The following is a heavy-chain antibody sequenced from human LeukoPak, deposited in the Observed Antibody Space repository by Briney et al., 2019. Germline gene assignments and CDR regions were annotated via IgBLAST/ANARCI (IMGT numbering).Heavy chain of an antibody. CDR3: ARRAVGNSYYYSMDV. V-gene: IGHV1-8*03. CDR2: MNPNSGNT. CDR1: GYTFISYD. J-gene: IGHJ6*03. D-gene: IGHD6-19*01. Sequence: GASVKVSCKASGYTFISYDINWVRQVTGQGLEWMGWMNPNSGNTGYAQKFQGRVTITWNTSISTAFMELSSLRSEDTAVYYCARRAVGNSYYYSMDVWGKGTTVTVSS.